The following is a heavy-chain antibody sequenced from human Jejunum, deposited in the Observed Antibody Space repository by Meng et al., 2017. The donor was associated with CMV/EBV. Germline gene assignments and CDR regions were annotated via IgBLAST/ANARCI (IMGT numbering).Heavy chain of an antibody. CDR1: GGSCSGFY. J-gene: IGHJ4*02. CDR2: INYTGST. Sequence: LPEVVAGMLTPPGPLALPCAVHGGSCSGFYWIGIRQPPGKGLEWIGEINYTGSTNYSPSLKIRVTMSFDTSKNQFSLKLTSVTAADTAMYYCARCPRDDDSGYWFFDNWGQGTLVTVSS. D-gene: IGHD3-22*01. CDR3: ARCPRDDDSGYWFFDN. V-gene: IGHV4-34*01.